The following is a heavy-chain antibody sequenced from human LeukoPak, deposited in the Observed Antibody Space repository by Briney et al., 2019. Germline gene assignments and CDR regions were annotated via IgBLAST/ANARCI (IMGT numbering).Heavy chain of an antibody. J-gene: IGHJ5*02. D-gene: IGHD2-21*02. Sequence: GGSLRLSCAASGFTFDDYGMSWVRQAPGKGLEWVSGINWNGGSTGYADSVKGRFTISRDNAKNSLYLQMNSLRAEDTALYYCARDKLAYCGGDCYPDAWGQGTLVTVSS. V-gene: IGHV3-20*04. CDR2: INWNGGST. CDR3: ARDKLAYCGGDCYPDA. CDR1: GFTFDDYG.